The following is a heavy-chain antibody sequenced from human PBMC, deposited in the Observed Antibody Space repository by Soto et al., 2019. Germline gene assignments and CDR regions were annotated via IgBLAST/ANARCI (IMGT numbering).Heavy chain of an antibody. CDR3: ASMGYHYGSGSYPLDY. CDR2: IYNSGST. Sequence: WTWIRQPPGKGLEWIGFIYNSGSTHYNPSLRSRVTISVDTSMNQFSLKLRSVTAADTAVYYCASMGYHYGSGSYPLDYWGQGTLVTVSS. J-gene: IGHJ4*02. D-gene: IGHD3-10*01. V-gene: IGHV4-59*08.